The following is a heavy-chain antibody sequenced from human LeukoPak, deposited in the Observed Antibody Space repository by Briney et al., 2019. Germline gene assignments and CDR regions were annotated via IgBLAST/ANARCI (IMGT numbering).Heavy chain of an antibody. J-gene: IGHJ4*02. Sequence: ASVKVSCKASGYTFTGYHMHWVGQAPGQGLEWMGRINPNSGDTNYAQKFQGRVTMTRDTSISTAYMELSRLRFDDTAVYYCARDYCSSTSCLFDYWGQGTLVTVSS. V-gene: IGHV1-2*06. CDR1: GYTFTGYH. CDR3: ARDYCSSTSCLFDY. D-gene: IGHD2-2*01. CDR2: INPNSGDT.